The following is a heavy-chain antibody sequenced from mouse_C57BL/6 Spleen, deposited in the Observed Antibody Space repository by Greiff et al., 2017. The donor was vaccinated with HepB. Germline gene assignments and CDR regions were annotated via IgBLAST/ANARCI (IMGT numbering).Heavy chain of an antibody. CDR2: ISDGGSYT. CDR1: GFTFSSYA. D-gene: IGHD1-1*01. CDR3: ARDPHYYGSTTWFAY. V-gene: IGHV5-4*01. Sequence: DVKLQESGGGLVKPGGSLKLSCAASGFTFSSYAMSWVRQTPEKRLEWVATISDGGSYTYYPDNVKGRFTISRDNAKNNLYLQMSHLKSEDTAMYYCARDPHYYGSTTWFAYWGQGTLVTVSA. J-gene: IGHJ3*01.